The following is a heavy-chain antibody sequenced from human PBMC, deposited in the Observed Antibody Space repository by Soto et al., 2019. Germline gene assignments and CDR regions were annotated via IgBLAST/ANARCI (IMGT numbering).Heavy chain of an antibody. CDR1: GYTFTSYG. CDR3: ARVESWFGEFDWFDP. V-gene: IGHV1-18*01. D-gene: IGHD3-10*01. J-gene: IGHJ5*02. CDR2: ISAYNGNT. Sequence: ASVKVSCKASGYTFTSYGISWLRQAAGQGLEWMGWISAYNGNTNYAQKLQGRVTMTTDTSTSTAYMELRSLRSDDTAVYYCARVESWFGEFDWFDPWGQGTLVTVSS.